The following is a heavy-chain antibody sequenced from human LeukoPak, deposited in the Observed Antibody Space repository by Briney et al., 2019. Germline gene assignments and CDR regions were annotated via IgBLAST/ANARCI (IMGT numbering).Heavy chain of an antibody. CDR1: GYTFSGYY. CDR3: AREVGSGSDYDILTGYLYFDY. Sequence: ASVKVSCKASGYTFSGYYMHWVRQAPGQGLEWMGWIDPNSGGTNYAQKFQGRVTMTRDTSISTAYMELSRLRSDDTAVYYCAREVGSGSDYDILTGYLYFDYWGQGTLVTVSS. J-gene: IGHJ4*02. CDR2: IDPNSGGT. V-gene: IGHV1-2*02. D-gene: IGHD3-9*01.